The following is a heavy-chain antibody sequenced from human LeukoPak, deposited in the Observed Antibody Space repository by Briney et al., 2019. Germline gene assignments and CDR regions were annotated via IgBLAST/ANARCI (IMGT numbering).Heavy chain of an antibody. CDR1: GFTFSSYG. D-gene: IGHD2-15*01. CDR2: INWTGGST. J-gene: IGHJ4*02. V-gene: IGHV3-20*04. Sequence: PGGSLRLSCAASGFTFSSYGMSWVRQAPGKGLEWVSGINWTGGSTGYADSVKGRFTISRDNAKNSLYLQMNSLRAEDTAVYYCAKGYSTWEYYFDYWGQGTLVTVSS. CDR3: AKGYSTWEYYFDY.